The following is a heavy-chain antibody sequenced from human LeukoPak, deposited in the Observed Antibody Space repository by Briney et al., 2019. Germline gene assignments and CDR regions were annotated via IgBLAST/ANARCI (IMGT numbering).Heavy chain of an antibody. D-gene: IGHD5-12*01. J-gene: IGHJ4*02. CDR2: IYQSETA. CDR3: ARDGYSGSDAL. Sequence: SETLSLTCTVSGYSISSGYFWGWMRQPPGKGLEWIGSIYQSETAHYNPSLKSRVTISVDTSQNQFYLKLSSVTAADTAVYYCARDGYSGSDALWGQGTLVTVSS. CDR1: GYSISSGYF. V-gene: IGHV4-38-2*02.